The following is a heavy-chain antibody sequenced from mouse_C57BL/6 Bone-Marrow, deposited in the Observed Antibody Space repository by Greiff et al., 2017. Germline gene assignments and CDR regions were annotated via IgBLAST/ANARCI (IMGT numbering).Heavy chain of an antibody. D-gene: IGHD3-3*01. CDR1: GYTFTSYW. CDR3: AGGPWFAY. CDR2: INPSSGYT. Sequence: QVHVKQSGAELAKPGASVKLSCKASGYTFTSYWMHWVRQRPGQGLEWIGYINPSSGYTKYNQKFKDKATLTADKSSSTAYMQLSSLTYEDSAVYYCAGGPWFAYWGQGTLVTVSA. V-gene: IGHV1-7*01. J-gene: IGHJ3*01.